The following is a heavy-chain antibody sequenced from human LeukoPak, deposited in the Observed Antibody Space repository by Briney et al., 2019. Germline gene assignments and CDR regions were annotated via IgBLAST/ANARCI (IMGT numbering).Heavy chain of an antibody. J-gene: IGHJ4*02. V-gene: IGHV3-23*01. D-gene: IGHD2-2*01. CDR3: ARGSAALYYFDF. Sequence: GGSLRLSCAASGFTFSSYAMSWVRQPPGKGLEWVSGMTGSGSNTYYAGSVKGRFTISRDNSKNTLYLQMNTLRAEDTAVYYCARGSAALYYFDFWGQGTLVTVSS. CDR1: GFTFSSYA. CDR2: MTGSGSNT.